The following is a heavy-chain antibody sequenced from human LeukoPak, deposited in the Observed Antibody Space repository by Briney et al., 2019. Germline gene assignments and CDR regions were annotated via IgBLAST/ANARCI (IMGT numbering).Heavy chain of an antibody. D-gene: IGHD3-10*01. CDR3: AKDKGVGYYYYMDV. CDR2: ISWDGGST. J-gene: IGHJ6*03. CDR1: GFTFDDYA. Sequence: WGSLRLSCAASGFTFDDYAMHWVRQAPGKGLECVSLISWDGGSTYYADSVKGRFTISRDNSKNSLYLQMNSLRAEDTALYYCAKDKGVGYYYYMDVWGKGTTVTVSS. V-gene: IGHV3-43D*03.